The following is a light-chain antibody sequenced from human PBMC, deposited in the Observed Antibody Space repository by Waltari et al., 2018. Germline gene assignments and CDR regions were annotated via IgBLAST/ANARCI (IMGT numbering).Light chain of an antibody. CDR2: DAS. CDR3: QQRFALFT. V-gene: IGKV3-11*01. CDR1: QYVSTY. Sequence: EIVLTQSPATLSLSPGERATLSCRASQYVSTYLAWYQPKPGQAPRLLIYDASNRATGIPARFSGSGSGTDFTLTISSLEPEDFAVYYCQQRFALFTFGPGTKVDIK. J-gene: IGKJ3*01.